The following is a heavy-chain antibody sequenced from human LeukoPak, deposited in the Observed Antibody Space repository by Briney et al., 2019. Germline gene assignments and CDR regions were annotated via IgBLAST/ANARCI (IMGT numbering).Heavy chain of an antibody. CDR1: GYTFTSYG. CDR2: ISAYNGNT. V-gene: IGHV1-18*01. Sequence: ASVKVSCKASGYTFTSYGISWVRQAPGQGLEWMGWISAYNGNTNYAQKFQGRVTMTTDTSTSTAHMELRSLRSDDTAVYYCARNVRSEGPPFYYYYMDVWGKGTTVTVSS. J-gene: IGHJ6*03. CDR3: ARNVRSEGPPFYYYYMDV.